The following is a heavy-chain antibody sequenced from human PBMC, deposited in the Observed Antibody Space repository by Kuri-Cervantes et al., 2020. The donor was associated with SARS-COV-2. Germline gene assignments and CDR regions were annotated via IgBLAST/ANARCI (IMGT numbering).Heavy chain of an antibody. CDR1: GFTFDDYA. CDR2: ISWDGGSI. CDR3: AKDEGDIVVVPAATGY. V-gene: IGHV3-43D*03. D-gene: IGHD2-2*01. J-gene: IGHJ4*02. Sequence: GESLKISCAASGFTFDDYAMHWVRQAPGKGLGWVSLISWDGGSIYYADSVKGRFTISRDNSKNTLYLRMNSLRAEDTAVYYCAKDEGDIVVVPAATGYWGQGTLVTVSS.